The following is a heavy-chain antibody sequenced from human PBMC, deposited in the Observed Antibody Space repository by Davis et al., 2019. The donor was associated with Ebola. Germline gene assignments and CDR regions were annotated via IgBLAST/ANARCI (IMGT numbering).Heavy chain of an antibody. CDR1: GYTFTSYA. CDR3: ARDPYCSGGSCYPKAGPYGMDV. Sequence: AASVKVSCKASGYTFTSYAMHWVRQAPGQRLEWMGWINAGNGNTKYSQKFQGRVTITRDTSASTAYMELSSLRSDDTAVYYCARDPYCSGGSCYPKAGPYGMDVWGKGTTVTVSS. CDR2: INAGNGNT. V-gene: IGHV1-3*01. D-gene: IGHD2-15*01. J-gene: IGHJ6*04.